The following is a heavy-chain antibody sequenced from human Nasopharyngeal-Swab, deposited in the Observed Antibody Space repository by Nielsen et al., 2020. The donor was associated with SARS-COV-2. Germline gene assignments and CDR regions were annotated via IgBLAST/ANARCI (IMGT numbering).Heavy chain of an antibody. CDR3: ARALVGFGVGYYYGMDV. J-gene: IGHJ6*02. Sequence: GGSLRLSCAASGFTFSSYGMHWVRQAPGKGLVWVSRVNEDGSRTDYADSVRGRFTISRDNARNTLYLQMNSLRVEDTAVYYCARALVGFGVGYYYGMDVWGQGTTVTVSS. CDR1: GFTFSSYG. D-gene: IGHD3-10*01. CDR2: VNEDGSRT. V-gene: IGHV3-74*01.